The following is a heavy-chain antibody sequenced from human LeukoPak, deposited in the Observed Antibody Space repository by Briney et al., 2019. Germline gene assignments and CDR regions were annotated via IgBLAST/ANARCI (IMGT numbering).Heavy chain of an antibody. V-gene: IGHV1-2*02. Sequence: ASVKVSCKASGYTFTGYYMHWVRQAPGQGLEWMGWINPNSGGTNYAQKFQGRVTMTRDTSISTAYMELSRLRSDDTAVYYCAREQQLVLSHYYYYYMDVWGKGTTVTVSS. J-gene: IGHJ6*03. CDR1: GYTFTGYY. CDR3: AREQQLVLSHYYYYYMDV. D-gene: IGHD6-13*01. CDR2: INPNSGGT.